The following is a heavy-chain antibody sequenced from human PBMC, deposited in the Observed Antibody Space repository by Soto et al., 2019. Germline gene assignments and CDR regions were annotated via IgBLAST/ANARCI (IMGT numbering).Heavy chain of an antibody. V-gene: IGHV4-39*01. CDR1: GGSISSSAYY. CDR2: MYYSGST. CDR3: ARRGDYGGCSTWDDAFDI. J-gene: IGHJ3*02. Sequence: QVQLQESGPGLVKTSETLSLTCTVSGGSISSSAYYWGWIRQSPGKGLEWIGSMYYSGSTNYNPSLKSRVTISVDTSTNQYSLKVSSVTAADTAVYYGARRGDYGGCSTWDDAFDIWGQGTMVTVSS. D-gene: IGHD4-17*01.